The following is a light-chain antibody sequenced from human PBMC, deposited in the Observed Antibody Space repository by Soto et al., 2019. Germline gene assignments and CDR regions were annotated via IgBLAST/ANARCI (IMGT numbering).Light chain of an antibody. CDR3: QQYGATPWK. CDR1: QSIYRNF. J-gene: IGKJ1*01. CDR2: GAS. V-gene: IGKV3-20*01. Sequence: EIVLTHSPGTLSLSPGAIATLSCRASQSIYRNFVAWYQQRPGQAPRLLISGASTRSTGIPDRFTGSVSGTDSTLTIRRLAPEALEVYYCQQYGATPWKFGQGTKVEIK.